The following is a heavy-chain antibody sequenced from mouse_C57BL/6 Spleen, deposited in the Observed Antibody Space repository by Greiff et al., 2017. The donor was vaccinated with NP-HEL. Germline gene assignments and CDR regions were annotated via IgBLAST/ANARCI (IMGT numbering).Heavy chain of an antibody. Sequence: QVQLQQPGAELVKPGASVKLSCKASGYTFTSYWMHWVKQRPGQGLEWIGMIHPNSGSTNYNEKFKSKATLTVDKSSSTAYMQLSSLTSEDSAVYYCARWGTTVETDYFDYWGQGTTLKVSS. V-gene: IGHV1-64*01. CDR3: ARWGTTVETDYFDY. CDR2: IHPNSGST. J-gene: IGHJ2*01. D-gene: IGHD1-1*01. CDR1: GYTFTSYW.